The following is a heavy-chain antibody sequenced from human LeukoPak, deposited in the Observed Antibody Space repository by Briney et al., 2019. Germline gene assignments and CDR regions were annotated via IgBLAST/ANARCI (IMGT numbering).Heavy chain of an antibody. CDR3: ARDRVAGFDY. D-gene: IGHD6-19*01. CDR2: ISSSSSYI. V-gene: IGHV3-21*01. Sequence: GGSLRLSCAASGFTFSSYSMNWVRQAPGKGLEWVSSISSSSSYIYYADSVKGRFTISRDNSKNSLYLQMNSLRAEDTAVYYCARDRVAGFDYWGQGTLVTVSS. J-gene: IGHJ4*02. CDR1: GFTFSSYS.